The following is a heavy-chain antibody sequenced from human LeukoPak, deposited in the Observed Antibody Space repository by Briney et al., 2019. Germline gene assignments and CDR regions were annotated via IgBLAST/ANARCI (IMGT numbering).Heavy chain of an antibody. D-gene: IGHD4-23*01. CDR2: ISSSGSTI. V-gene: IGHV3-11*04. CDR3: ARAPPGPTVVTIQDY. Sequence: GGSLRLSCAASGFTFSDYYMSWIRQAPGKGLEWVSYISSSGSTIYYADSVKGRFTISRDNAKNSLYLQMNSLRAEDTAVYYCARAPPGPTVVTIQDYWGQGTLVTVSS. J-gene: IGHJ4*02. CDR1: GFTFSDYY.